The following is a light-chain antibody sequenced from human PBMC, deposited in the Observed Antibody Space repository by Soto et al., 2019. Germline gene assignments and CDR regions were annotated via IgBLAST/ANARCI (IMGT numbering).Light chain of an antibody. J-gene: IGLJ2*01. CDR2: GNS. Sequence: QSVLTQPPSVSGAPGQRVTISCTGSSSNIGAGYDVHWYQQLPGTAPKLLIYGNSNRPSGVPDRFSGSKSGTSASLAITGLQDEDAADYYCQSYDSSLSGVVFCGGTQLTVL. CDR3: QSYDSSLSGVV. CDR1: SSNIGAGYD. V-gene: IGLV1-40*01.